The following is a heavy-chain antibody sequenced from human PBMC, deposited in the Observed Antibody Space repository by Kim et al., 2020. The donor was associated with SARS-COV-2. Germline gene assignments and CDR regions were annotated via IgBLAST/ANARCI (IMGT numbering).Heavy chain of an antibody. J-gene: IGHJ6*03. D-gene: IGHD6-13*01. V-gene: IGHV1-8*01. CDR3: ARGGVIAVAGYLWFDYYYYTAV. CDR2: MNPNSGNT. Sequence: ASVKVSCKASGYTFTSYDINWVRQATGQGLEWMGWMNPNSGNTGYAKKFQGRVTMTRNTSISTAYMELSSLRSEDTAVYYCARGGVIAVAGYLWFDYYYYTAVWGKQIPESVSS. CDR1: GYTFTSYD.